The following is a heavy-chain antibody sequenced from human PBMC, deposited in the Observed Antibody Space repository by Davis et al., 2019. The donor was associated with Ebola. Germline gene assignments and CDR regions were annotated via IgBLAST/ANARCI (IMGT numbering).Heavy chain of an antibody. CDR2: IWYDGSNK. D-gene: IGHD1-26*01. J-gene: IGHJ4*02. Sequence: GESLKISCAASGFTFSSYGMHWVRQAPGKGLEWVAVIWYDGSNKYYADSVKGRFTISRDNSKNTLYLQMNSLRAEDTAVYYCASGGSPFDYWGQGTLVTVSS. CDR3: ASGGSPFDY. CDR1: GFTFSSYG. V-gene: IGHV3-33*01.